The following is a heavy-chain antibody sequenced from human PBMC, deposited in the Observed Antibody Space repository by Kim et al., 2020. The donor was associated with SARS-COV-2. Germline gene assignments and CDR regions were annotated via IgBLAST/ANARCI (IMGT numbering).Heavy chain of an antibody. V-gene: IGHV3-43*01. J-gene: IGHJ4*02. CDR3: AKDIFTTTPGY. Sequence: TYYADSVKGRFTISRDNSKNSLYLQMNSLRTEDTALYYCAKDIFTTTPGYWGQGTLVTVSS. CDR2: T. D-gene: IGHD4-17*01.